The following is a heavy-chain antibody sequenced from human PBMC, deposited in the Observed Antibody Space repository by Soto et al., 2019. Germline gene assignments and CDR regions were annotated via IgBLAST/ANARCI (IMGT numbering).Heavy chain of an antibody. V-gene: IGHV3-23*01. D-gene: IGHD2-2*02. CDR3: SIYPARRGYWYFDL. CDR1: GFTFSSYA. J-gene: IGHJ2*01. CDR2: ISGSGGST. Sequence: GGSLRLSCAASGFTFSSYAMSWVRQATGKGLEWVSAISGSGGSTYYADSVKGRFTISRDNSKNTLYLQMNSLRAEDPAVYYCSIYPARRGYWYFDLWGRGTLVSVSS.